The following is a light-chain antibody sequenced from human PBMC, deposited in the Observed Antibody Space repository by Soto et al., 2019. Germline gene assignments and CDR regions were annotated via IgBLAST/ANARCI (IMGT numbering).Light chain of an antibody. V-gene: IGKV3-15*01. CDR2: GAS. Sequence: EIVITQSPATLSVSPGERATLSCRASQSVSSNLAWYQQKPGQAPRLLIYGASTRATGIPARFSGTGSATEFTLTISSLXSEDFAVYFCQQYNNWPPYTFGQGTKVDIK. J-gene: IGKJ2*01. CDR1: QSVSSN. CDR3: QQYNNWPPYT.